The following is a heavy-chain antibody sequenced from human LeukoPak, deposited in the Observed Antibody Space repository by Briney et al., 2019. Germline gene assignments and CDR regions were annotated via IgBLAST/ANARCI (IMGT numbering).Heavy chain of an antibody. Sequence: SETLSLTCTVSGGSISSDYWSWIRQPPGKGLEWIGTMFYNGATKSNPSLSSRVTMSIDTSKNQFSLKLRSVTTADTAVYYCAREARFALPVVGSGDYWGQGTLVTVSS. CDR2: MFYNGAT. V-gene: IGHV4-59*12. CDR3: AREARFALPVVGSGDY. CDR1: GGSISSDY. D-gene: IGHD6-19*01. J-gene: IGHJ4*02.